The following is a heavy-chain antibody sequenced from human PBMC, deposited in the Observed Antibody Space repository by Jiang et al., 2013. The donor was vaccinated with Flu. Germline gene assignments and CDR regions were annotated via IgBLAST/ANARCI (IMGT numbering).Heavy chain of an antibody. J-gene: IGHJ4*02. CDR2: ISAYNGNT. V-gene: IGHV1-18*01. Sequence: YGISWVRQAPGQGLEWMGWISAYNGNTNYAQKLQGRVTMTTDTSTSTAYMELRSLRSDDTAVYYCARCYQLESIFIDYWGQGTLVTVSS. CDR3: ARCYQLESIFIDY. D-gene: IGHD1-1*01. CDR1: YG.